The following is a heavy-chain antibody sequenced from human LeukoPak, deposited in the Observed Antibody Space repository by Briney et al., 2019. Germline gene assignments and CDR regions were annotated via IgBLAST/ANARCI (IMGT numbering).Heavy chain of an antibody. Sequence: SVNVSCKASGGTFSSYAISWVRQAPGQGLEWMGGIIPIFGTANYAQKFQGRVTITADESTSTAYMELSSLRSEDTAVYYCASERPLGVVEGTAFDYWGQGTLVTVSS. D-gene: IGHD2-15*01. V-gene: IGHV1-69*13. CDR2: IIPIFGTA. CDR1: GGTFSSYA. J-gene: IGHJ4*02. CDR3: ASERPLGVVEGTAFDY.